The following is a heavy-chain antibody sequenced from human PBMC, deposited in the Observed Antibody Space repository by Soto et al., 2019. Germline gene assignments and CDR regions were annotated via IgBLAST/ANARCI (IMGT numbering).Heavy chain of an antibody. D-gene: IGHD6-13*01. J-gene: IGHJ4*02. V-gene: IGHV3-21*01. Sequence: GGSLRLSCAASRISFSNYWMSWVRQAPGKGLKWVSSISSGSSYIYYADSVKGRFTVSRDDAKNSLYLQMNSLRAEDTAVYYCATPLSSSWYSTTGYWGQGTLVTVSS. CDR3: ATPLSSSWYSTTGY. CDR2: ISSGSSYI. CDR1: RISFSNYW.